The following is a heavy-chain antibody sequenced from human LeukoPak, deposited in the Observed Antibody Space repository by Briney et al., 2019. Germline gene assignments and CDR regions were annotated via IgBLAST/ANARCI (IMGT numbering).Heavy chain of an antibody. J-gene: IGHJ4*02. CDR1: GESFSGYF. V-gene: IGHV4-34*01. D-gene: IGHD3-10*01. Sequence: PSETLSLTCAVYGESFSGYFWTWIRQPPGKGLEWIGEINHSGSTDYNPSLKSRVAISVDTSKNQFSLRVNSVTAADTAVYFCARHYGSGRDTDYWGQGTLVTVSS. CDR2: INHSGST. CDR3: ARHYGSGRDTDY.